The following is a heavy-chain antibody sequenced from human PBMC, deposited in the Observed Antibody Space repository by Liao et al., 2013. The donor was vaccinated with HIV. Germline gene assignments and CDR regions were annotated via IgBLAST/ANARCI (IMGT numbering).Heavy chain of an antibody. CDR1: DGPFSYYH. Sequence: QVQLQQWGAGLLKPSETLSLTCAVYDGPFSYYHWAWIRQSPGKGLEWIGETNHTGSTNYNPSLKSRVTISADRSENQFSLKLRSVTAADTAVYYCARTDQYYDFWNGYENWFDPWGQGTLVTVSS. V-gene: IGHV4-34*01. J-gene: IGHJ5*02. D-gene: IGHD3-3*01. CDR2: TNHTGST. CDR3: ARTDQYYDFWNGYENWFDP.